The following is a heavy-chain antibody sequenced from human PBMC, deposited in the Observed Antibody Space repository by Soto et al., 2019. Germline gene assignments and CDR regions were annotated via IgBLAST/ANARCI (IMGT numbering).Heavy chain of an antibody. CDR3: ARRAGGKVDV. Sequence: QVTLKESGPVLVKPTETLTLTCTVSGFSLSNARMGVSWIRQPPGKALEWLAHIFSNDEKSYSTSLKSRLTISKDPSKSPVVLTMTNMDPVDTATYYCARRAGGKVDVWGQGTTVTVSS. CDR1: GFSLSNARMG. J-gene: IGHJ6*02. V-gene: IGHV2-26*01. D-gene: IGHD2-15*01. CDR2: IFSNDEK.